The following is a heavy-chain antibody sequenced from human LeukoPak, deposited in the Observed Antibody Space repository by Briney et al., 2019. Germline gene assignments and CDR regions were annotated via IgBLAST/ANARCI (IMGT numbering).Heavy chain of an antibody. CDR2: INHSGST. V-gene: IGHV4-34*01. D-gene: IGHD6-13*01. Sequence: SETLSLTCAVYGGSFSGYYWSWIRQPPGKGLEWIGEINHSGSTNYNPSHKSRVTISVDTSKNQFSLKLSSVAAADTAVYYCASSDSSSWYVRVVYYVYWGQGTLVTVSS. J-gene: IGHJ4*02. CDR1: GGSFSGYY. CDR3: ASSDSSSWYVRVVYYVY.